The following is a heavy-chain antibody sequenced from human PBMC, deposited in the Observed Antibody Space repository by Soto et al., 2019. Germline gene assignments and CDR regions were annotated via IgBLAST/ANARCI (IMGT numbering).Heavy chain of an antibody. Sequence: GFMRHCKTAAGVKCVNAGVNWVSKETGKGLEWVGRIKSKIDGGTTDFAAPVKGRFAISRDDSKNIAYMQMNSLKIEDTAVYYCTTDSYIDMPIVRFDYWGHGTLVTVSS. CDR3: TTDSYIDMPIVRFDY. D-gene: IGHD2-15*01. J-gene: IGHJ4*01. V-gene: IGHV3-15*07. CDR2: IKSKIDGGTT. CDR1: GVKCVNAG.